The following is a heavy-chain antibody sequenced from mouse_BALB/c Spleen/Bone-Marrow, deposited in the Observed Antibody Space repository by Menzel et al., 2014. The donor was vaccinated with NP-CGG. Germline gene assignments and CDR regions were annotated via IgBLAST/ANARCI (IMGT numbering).Heavy chain of an antibody. CDR2: IHYSAYT. J-gene: IGHJ2*01. V-gene: IGHV3-1*02. Sequence: EVQLQQSGPDLVKPSQSLSLTCTVTGYSITSGYGWHWIWQFPGKKLEWLGYIHYSAYTNYNPSLKSRISITRDTSKNQFFLQLNSVTTGDTATYYCVRETPVVADFDYWGQGTTLTVSS. D-gene: IGHD1-1*01. CDR3: VRETPVVADFDY. CDR1: GYSITSGYG.